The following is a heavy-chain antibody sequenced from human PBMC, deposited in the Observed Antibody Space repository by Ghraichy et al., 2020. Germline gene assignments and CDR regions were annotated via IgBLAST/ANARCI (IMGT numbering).Heavy chain of an antibody. CDR1: GGSISSSSYY. CDR3: ARHDTWVDTFFDY. J-gene: IGHJ4*02. CDR2: IYYSGST. V-gene: IGHV4-39*01. Sequence: SETLSLTCTVSGGSISSSSYYWGWIRQPPGKGLEWIGSIYYSGSTYYNPSLKSRVTISVDTSKNQFSLKLSSVTAADTAVYYCARHDTWVDTFFDYWGQGTLVTVSS. D-gene: IGHD5-18*01.